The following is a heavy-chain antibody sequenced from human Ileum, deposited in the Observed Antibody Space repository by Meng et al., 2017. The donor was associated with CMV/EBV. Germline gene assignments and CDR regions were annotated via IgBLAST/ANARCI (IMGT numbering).Heavy chain of an antibody. CDR3: AGDLQGGANNS. Sequence: SCAGYGFTVSTNYMTWVGQAPGKGLKWCSDIDSGETTYYADSEESGIIITRKNSKNTHYLQMNSLRGDDAAVYYCAGDLQGGANNSWGQGTLVTVSS. CDR2: IDSGETT. J-gene: IGHJ4*02. D-gene: IGHD4/OR15-4a*01. CDR1: GFTVSTNY. V-gene: IGHV3-66*01.